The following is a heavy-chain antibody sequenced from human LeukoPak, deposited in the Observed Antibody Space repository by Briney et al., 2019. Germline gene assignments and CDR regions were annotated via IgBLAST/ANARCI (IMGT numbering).Heavy chain of an antibody. CDR1: GFTFSSYW. J-gene: IGHJ3*02. CDR3: ARTYNDFWSGYSHDAFEM. Sequence: GGSLRLSCAASGFTFSSYWVNWVRQAPGKGLEWVANIKEDRSETYYVDSVEGRFTISRDNAKNSLYLQMNSLRAEDTAVYYCARTYNDFWSGYSHDAFEMWGQGTKVTVSS. CDR2: IKEDRSET. V-gene: IGHV3-7*01. D-gene: IGHD3-3*01.